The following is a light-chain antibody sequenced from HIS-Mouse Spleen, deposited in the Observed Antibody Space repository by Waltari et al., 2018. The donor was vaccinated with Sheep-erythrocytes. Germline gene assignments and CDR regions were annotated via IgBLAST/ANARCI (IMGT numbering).Light chain of an antibody. J-gene: IGLJ3*02. CDR1: SSNIGNNV. CDR2: YDD. V-gene: IGLV1-36*01. Sequence: QSVLTQPPSVSEAPRQRVTIPCSGSSSNIGNNVVTWYQQLPGKAPKLLIYYDDLLPSGVSDRFSGSKSGTSASLAISGLQSEDEADYYCAAWDDSLNGWVFGGGTKLTVL. CDR3: AAWDDSLNGWV.